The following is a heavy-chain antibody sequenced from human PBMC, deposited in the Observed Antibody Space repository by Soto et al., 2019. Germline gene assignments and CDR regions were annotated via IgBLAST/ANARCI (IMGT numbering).Heavy chain of an antibody. D-gene: IGHD3-10*01. Sequence: PGGSLRLSCAASGFTFSSYGMHWVRQAPGKGLEWVAVISYDGSNKYYADSVKGRFTISRDNSKNTLYLQMNSLRAEDTAVYYCAKDWLWFGTEFSETYYYGMDVWGQGTTVTVSS. CDR1: GFTFSSYG. CDR2: ISYDGSNK. CDR3: AKDWLWFGTEFSETYYYGMDV. V-gene: IGHV3-30*18. J-gene: IGHJ6*02.